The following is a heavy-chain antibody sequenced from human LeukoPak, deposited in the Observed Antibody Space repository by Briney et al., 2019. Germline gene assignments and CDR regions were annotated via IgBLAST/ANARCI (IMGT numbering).Heavy chain of an antibody. CDR3: ARASVGYSSSWYFSYYYYGMDV. CDR1: GFTVSSNY. CDR2: IYSGGST. V-gene: IGHV3-53*01. D-gene: IGHD6-13*01. J-gene: IGHJ6*02. Sequence: PGGSLRLSCAASGFTVSSNYMCWVRQAPGKGLEWVSVIYSGGSTYYADSVKGRFTISRDNSKNTLYLQMNSLRAEDTAVYYCARASVGYSSSWYFSYYYYGMDVWGQGTTVTVSS.